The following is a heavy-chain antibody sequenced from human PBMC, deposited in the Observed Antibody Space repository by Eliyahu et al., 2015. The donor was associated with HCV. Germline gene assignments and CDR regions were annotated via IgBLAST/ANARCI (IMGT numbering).Heavy chain of an antibody. D-gene: IGHD1/OR15-1a*01. CDR1: GFTXSNYL. CDR3: VRLSGTPQ. Sequence: EVQLVESGGGLVQPGXSLRLSCAASGFTXSNYLMHXVRQAPGKGLVWVSRINSDGSSTTYADSVKGRFTISRDNAKNTLYLQMNSLRVEDTAVYYCVRLSGTPQWGQGTLVTVSS. CDR2: INSDGSST. V-gene: IGHV3-74*03. J-gene: IGHJ4*02.